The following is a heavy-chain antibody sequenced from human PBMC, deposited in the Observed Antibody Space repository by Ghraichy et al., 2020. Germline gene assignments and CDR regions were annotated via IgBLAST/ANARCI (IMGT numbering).Heavy chain of an antibody. V-gene: IGHV1-69*13. CDR1: GGTFSSYA. CDR2: IIPIFGTA. J-gene: IGHJ3*02. Sequence: SVKVSCKASGGTFSSYAISWVRQAPGQGLEWMGGIIPIFGTANYAQKFQGRVTITADESTSTAYMELSSLRSEDTAVYYCARTSGSYSGAFDIWGQGTMVTVSS. D-gene: IGHD1-26*01. CDR3: ARTSGSYSGAFDI.